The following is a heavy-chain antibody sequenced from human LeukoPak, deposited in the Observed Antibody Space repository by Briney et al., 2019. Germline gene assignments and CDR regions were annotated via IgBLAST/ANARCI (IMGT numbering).Heavy chain of an antibody. V-gene: IGHV1-69*13. Sequence: SVKVSCKASGGTFSSYAISWVRQAPGQGLEWMGGIIPIFVTANYAQKFQGRVTITADESTSTAYMELSSLRSEDTAVYYCAREMEQQQGMDYWGQGTLVTVSS. CDR3: AREMEQQQGMDY. D-gene: IGHD6-13*01. CDR2: IIPIFVTA. J-gene: IGHJ4*02. CDR1: GGTFSSYA.